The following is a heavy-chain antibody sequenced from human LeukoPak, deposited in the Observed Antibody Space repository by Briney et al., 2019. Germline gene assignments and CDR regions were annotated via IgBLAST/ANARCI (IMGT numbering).Heavy chain of an antibody. Sequence: AGSLRLSCAASGFSFSDYNMHRVRQAPGKGLEWMAVISYHGINEYYADSVKGRFTISRDNSKNTLYLQMNSLRAEDTAVYYCAKTIVGAPGDYWGQGTLVTVSS. CDR3: AKTIVGAPGDY. CDR2: ISYHGINE. V-gene: IGHV3-30*18. D-gene: IGHD1-26*01. CDR1: GFSFSDYN. J-gene: IGHJ4*02.